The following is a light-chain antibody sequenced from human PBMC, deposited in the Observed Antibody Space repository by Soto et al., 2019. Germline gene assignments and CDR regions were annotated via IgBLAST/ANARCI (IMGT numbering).Light chain of an antibody. CDR1: QSIANY. V-gene: IGKV3-20*01. CDR3: QQYGSSPRT. Sequence: ESLLPPSPDPWSLSPGERDTLSCRASQSIANYVAWYHQRPGQAPRLVIYGASNRATDIPARFSGSGSGTDFSLTISSLEPGDLAVYYCQQYGSSPRTFGRGTKVDI. J-gene: IGKJ1*01. CDR2: GAS.